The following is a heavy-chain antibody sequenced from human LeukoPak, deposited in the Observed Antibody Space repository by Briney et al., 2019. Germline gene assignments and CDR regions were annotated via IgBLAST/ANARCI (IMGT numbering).Heavy chain of an antibody. Sequence: GGSLRLSCAASGFTFSSYAMSWVRQAPGKGLEWVSVIYSGGSTYYADSVKGRFTISRDNSKSTLYLQMNSLRAEDTAVYYCARDYGDWAFDYWGQGTLVTVSS. CDR3: ARDYGDWAFDY. CDR2: IYSGGST. D-gene: IGHD4-17*01. V-gene: IGHV3-66*01. CDR1: GFTFSSYA. J-gene: IGHJ4*02.